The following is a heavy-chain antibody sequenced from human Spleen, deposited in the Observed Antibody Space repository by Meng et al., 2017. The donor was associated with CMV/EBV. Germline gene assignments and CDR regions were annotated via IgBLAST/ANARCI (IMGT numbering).Heavy chain of an antibody. J-gene: IGHJ6*02. V-gene: IGHV1-2*02. Sequence: ASVKVSCKASGYTFTGYYMHWVRQAPGQGLEWMGWMNPNNGGTNYTQKFQGRVTMTRDTSTSTLYMELSSLKSEDTAVYYCVREVLTVRDNGLDVWGQGTMVTVSS. CDR1: GYTFTGYY. D-gene: IGHD3-10*01. CDR3: VREVLTVRDNGLDV. CDR2: MNPNNGGT.